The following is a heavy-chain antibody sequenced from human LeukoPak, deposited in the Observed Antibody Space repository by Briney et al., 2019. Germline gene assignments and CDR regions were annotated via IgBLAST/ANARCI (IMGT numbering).Heavy chain of an antibody. CDR1: GNTLTEFS. Sequence: GASVKVSCKGTGNTLTEFSMHWVRQSPGKGLEWMGGFDPKVGETGYAQKFQGRVTMTRDTSTKTAYMELSSLRSEDTAVYYCATDLLAGGIKSFAPWGEGTLVTVSS. D-gene: IGHD3-10*01. V-gene: IGHV1-24*01. J-gene: IGHJ4*02. CDR3: ATDLLAGGIKSFAP. CDR2: FDPKVGET.